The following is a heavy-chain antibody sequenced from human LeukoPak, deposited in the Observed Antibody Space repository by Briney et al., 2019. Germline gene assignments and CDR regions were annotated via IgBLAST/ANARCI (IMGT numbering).Heavy chain of an antibody. Sequence: SGGSLRLSCAASGFTFSDYYMSWIRQAPGKGLEWVSYISSSGSTIYYADSVKGRFTISRDNAKNSLYLQMNSLRAEDTAVYYCARVQRNSNYVGWDYYMDVWGKGTTVTVSS. CDR1: GFTFSDYY. J-gene: IGHJ6*03. D-gene: IGHD4-11*01. CDR3: ARVQRNSNYVGWDYYMDV. V-gene: IGHV3-11*04. CDR2: ISSSGSTI.